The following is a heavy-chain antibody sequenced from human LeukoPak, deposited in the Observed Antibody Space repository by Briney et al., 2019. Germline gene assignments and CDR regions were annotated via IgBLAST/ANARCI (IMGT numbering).Heavy chain of an antibody. J-gene: IGHJ6*02. CDR1: GDPISSAGSY. CDR3: ARAACSSTSCYAGYYYGMDV. D-gene: IGHD2-2*01. V-gene: IGHV4-31*03. CDR2: IYYSGTT. Sequence: SETLSLTCTVSGDPISSAGSYWSWTRQHPGEGLEWIGYIYYSGTTQYNPSLKSRVTISIDTSKNQFSLKLTSVTAADTAVYYCARAACSSTSCYAGYYYGMDVWGQGTTVTVSS.